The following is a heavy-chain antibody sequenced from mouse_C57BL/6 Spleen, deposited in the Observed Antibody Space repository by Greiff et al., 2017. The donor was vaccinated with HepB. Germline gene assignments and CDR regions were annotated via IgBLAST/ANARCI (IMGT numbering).Heavy chain of an antibody. CDR2: ISDGGSYT. D-gene: IGHD2-3*01. CDR3: ARDWNDKHFDY. V-gene: IGHV5-4*01. J-gene: IGHJ2*01. CDR1: GFTFSSYA. Sequence: EVKLVESGGGLVKPGGSLKLSCAASGFTFSSYAMSWVRQTPEKRLEWVATISDGGSYTYYPDNVKGRFTISRDNAKNNLYLQMSHLKSEDTAMYYCARDWNDKHFDYWGQGTTLTVSS.